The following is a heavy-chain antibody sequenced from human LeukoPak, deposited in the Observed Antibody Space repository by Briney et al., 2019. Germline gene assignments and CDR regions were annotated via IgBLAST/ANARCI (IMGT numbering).Heavy chain of an antibody. CDR2: INGDGSST. CDR3: ARGNIAAAGIHY. CDR1: GFTFSSYW. D-gene: IGHD6-13*01. V-gene: IGHV3-74*01. Sequence: GGSLRLSCAACGFTFSSYWMHWVRQAPGKGLVWVSRINGDGSSTTYVDSVMGRFTISRDIAKNTLYLQMNSVRAEDTAVYYCARGNIAAAGIHYWGQGTLVIVSS. J-gene: IGHJ4*02.